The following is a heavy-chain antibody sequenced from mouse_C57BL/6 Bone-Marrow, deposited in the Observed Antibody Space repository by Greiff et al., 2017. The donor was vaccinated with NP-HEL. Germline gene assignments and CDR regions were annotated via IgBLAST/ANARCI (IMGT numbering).Heavy chain of an antibody. D-gene: IGHD2-2*01. V-gene: IGHV2-2*01. J-gene: IGHJ3*01. CDR3: ARNSGSDYGYDGFAY. Sequence: QVQLQQSGPGLVQPSQSLSITCTVSGFSLTSYGVHWVRQSPGKGLEWLGVIWSGGSTDYNAAFISRLSISKDNSKSQVFFKMNSLQADDTDIYYCARNSGSDYGYDGFAYWGQGTLVTVSA. CDR1: GFSLTSYG. CDR2: IWSGGST.